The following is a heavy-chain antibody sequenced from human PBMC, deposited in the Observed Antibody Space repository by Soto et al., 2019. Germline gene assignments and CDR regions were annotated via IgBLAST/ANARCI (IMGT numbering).Heavy chain of an antibody. J-gene: IGHJ4*02. Sequence: EVQLVESGGGLVQPGGSLRLSCAASGFTFSSYGMNWVRQAPGKGLEWVSYISSSSSTIYYADSVKGRFTISRDNAKNSLYLQMNSLRDEDTAVYYCARDPPHYYDSSGYYRWGQGTLVTVSS. CDR1: GFTFSSYG. CDR3: ARDPPHYYDSSGYYR. CDR2: ISSSSSTI. D-gene: IGHD3-22*01. V-gene: IGHV3-48*02.